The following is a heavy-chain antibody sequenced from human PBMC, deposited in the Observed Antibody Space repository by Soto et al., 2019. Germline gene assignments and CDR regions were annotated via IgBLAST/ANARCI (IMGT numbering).Heavy chain of an antibody. V-gene: IGHV3-66*01. D-gene: IGHD4-4*01. CDR3: ARDHDYSFDDYYYYMDV. Sequence: GGSLRLSCAASGFTVSSNYMSWVRQAPGKGLEWVSVIYSGGSTYYADSVKGRFTISRDNSKNTLYLQMNSLRAEDTAVYYCARDHDYSFDDYYYYMDVWGKGTTVTVSS. CDR2: IYSGGST. CDR1: GFTVSSNY. J-gene: IGHJ6*03.